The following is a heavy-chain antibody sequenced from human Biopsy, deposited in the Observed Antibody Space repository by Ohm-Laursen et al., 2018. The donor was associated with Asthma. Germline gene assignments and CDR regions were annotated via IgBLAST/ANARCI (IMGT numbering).Heavy chain of an antibody. Sequence: ASVKVSCKDSGYTFRSYGVSWARQAPGQGLEWMGWISPFTGDTHFGQKFQGRVTMTTDTSTDTAYMELRSLRSDDTAVYYCARHPYNFGGFDYWGQGSLVLVSS. J-gene: IGHJ4*02. CDR1: GYTFRSYG. V-gene: IGHV1-18*04. CDR2: ISPFTGDT. CDR3: ARHPYNFGGFDY. D-gene: IGHD5-24*01.